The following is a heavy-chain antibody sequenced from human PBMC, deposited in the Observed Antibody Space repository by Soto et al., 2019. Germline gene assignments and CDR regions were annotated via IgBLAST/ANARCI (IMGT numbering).Heavy chain of an antibody. Sequence: SETLSLTCTVSGGSISSSSYYWGWIRQPPGKGLEWIGSIYYSRSTYYNPSLKSRVTISVDTSKNQFSLKLSSVTAEDKAVYYCATPDYWGQGTLVIVSS. CDR1: GGSISSSSYY. CDR2: IYYSRST. J-gene: IGHJ4*02. CDR3: ATPDY. V-gene: IGHV4-39*01.